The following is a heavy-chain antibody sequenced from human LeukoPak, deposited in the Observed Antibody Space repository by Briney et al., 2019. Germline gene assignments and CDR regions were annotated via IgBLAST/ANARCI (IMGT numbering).Heavy chain of an antibody. CDR3: AKEIVGVKKDV. J-gene: IGHJ6*02. CDR2: INTDGSST. D-gene: IGHD1-26*01. V-gene: IGHV3-74*01. CDR1: GFTFSSYW. Sequence: GGSLRLSCAASGFTFSSYWMHWVRQAPGKGLVWVSRINTDGSSTSYADSVKGRFTISRDNSKNTLYLQMNSLRADDTAVYYCAKEIVGVKKDVWGQGTTVTVSS.